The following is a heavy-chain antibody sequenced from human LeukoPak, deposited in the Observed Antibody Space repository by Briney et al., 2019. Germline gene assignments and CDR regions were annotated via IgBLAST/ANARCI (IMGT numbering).Heavy chain of an antibody. CDR2: ISSSSSYI. J-gene: IGHJ4*02. Sequence: GGSLRLSCAASGFTFSSYSMNWVRQAPGKGLEWVSSISSSSSYIYYADSVKGRFTISRDNAKNSLYLQMNSLRAEDTALYYCAKDGGSSGWSGGGIAYWGQGTLVTVSS. V-gene: IGHV3-21*04. D-gene: IGHD6-19*01. CDR3: AKDGGSSGWSGGGIAY. CDR1: GFTFSSYS.